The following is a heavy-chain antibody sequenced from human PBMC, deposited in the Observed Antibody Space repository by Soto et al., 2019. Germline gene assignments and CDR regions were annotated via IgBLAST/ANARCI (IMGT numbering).Heavy chain of an antibody. CDR3: AIVPFKDSQYFNF. D-gene: IGHD2-15*01. V-gene: IGHV4-59*01. J-gene: IGHJ4*02. Sequence: QVQLQESGPGLVKPSETLSLTCTVSGGSISTYYWSWIRQPPGQGLEWIGYIYYSGSTNSNPSLKSRVTISAETSKKQSSQTLSAVTAAETAVYCCAIVPFKDSQYFNFWGQGTLVTVSS. CDR1: GGSISTYY. CDR2: IYYSGST.